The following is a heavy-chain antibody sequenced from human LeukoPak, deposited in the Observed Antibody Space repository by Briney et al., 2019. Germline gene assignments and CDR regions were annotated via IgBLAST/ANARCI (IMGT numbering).Heavy chain of an antibody. CDR1: GYTFTGYY. J-gene: IGHJ4*02. Sequence: ASVKVSCKASGYTFTGYYMHWVRQAPGQGLEWMGWINPNSGATKYAQKFQGRVTMTRDTSISTAYMDLSSLKSDDTALYYCASGYTLLRDWGQGTLVTVSS. CDR3: ASGYTLLRD. D-gene: IGHD1-26*01. CDR2: INPNSGAT. V-gene: IGHV1-2*02.